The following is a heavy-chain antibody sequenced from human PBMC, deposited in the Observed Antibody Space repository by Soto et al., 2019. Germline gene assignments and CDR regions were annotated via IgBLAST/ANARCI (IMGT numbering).Heavy chain of an antibody. CDR1: GFTFSNYG. V-gene: IGHV3-30*03. Sequence: GGSLRLSCAASGFTFSNYGMHWVRQAPGKGLEWVADITKNGRNKDYADSVEGRLAISRDNSKNTLELQMNSLRVEDTAMYYCGRCNGDDCHSPFDYWGQGT. J-gene: IGHJ4*02. D-gene: IGHD2-8*01. CDR2: ITKNGRNK. CDR3: GRCNGDDCHSPFDY.